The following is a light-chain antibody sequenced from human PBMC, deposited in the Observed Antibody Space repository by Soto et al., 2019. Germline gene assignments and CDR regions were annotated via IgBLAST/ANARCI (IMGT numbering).Light chain of an antibody. CDR3: AAWHDSLNAVV. CDR1: SSNIGSNP. J-gene: IGLJ2*01. Sequence: QSVLTQPPSASGTPGQSVTFSCSGSSSNIGSNPVTWYQQLPGTAPKLLLSHDDKRLSGVPDRFSGSTSGTAASLAISGLQSEDEGDYYCAAWHDSLNAVVFGGGTKLTVL. V-gene: IGLV1-44*01. CDR2: HDD.